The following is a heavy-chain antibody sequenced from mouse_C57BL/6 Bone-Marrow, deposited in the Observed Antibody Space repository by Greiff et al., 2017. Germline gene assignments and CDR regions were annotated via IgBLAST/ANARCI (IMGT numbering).Heavy chain of an antibody. CDR3: ARFDYGSSHWYFDV. V-gene: IGHV1-26*01. D-gene: IGHD1-1*01. CDR2: INPNNGGT. J-gene: IGHJ1*03. Sequence: EVQLQQSGPELVKPGASVKISCKASGYTFTDYYMNWVKQSHGKSLEWIGDINPNNGGTSYNQKFKGKATLTVEKSSSTAYMELRSLTSEDSAVYYCARFDYGSSHWYFDVWGTGTTVTVSS. CDR1: GYTFTDYY.